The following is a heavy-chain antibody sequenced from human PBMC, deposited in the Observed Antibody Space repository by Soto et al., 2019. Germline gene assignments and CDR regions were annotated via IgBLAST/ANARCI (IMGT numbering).Heavy chain of an antibody. CDR2: INPKSGGT. Sequence: ASVKVSCKASGFSFTDYNIHWVRQAPGQGLEWLGRINPKSGGTSTAQKFQGWVTMTTDTSISTASMELTRLTSDDTAIYYCARVVRVPEYNWFDPWGQGTLVTVSS. J-gene: IGHJ5*02. D-gene: IGHD3-10*01. CDR3: ARVVRVPEYNWFDP. V-gene: IGHV1-2*04. CDR1: GFSFTDYN.